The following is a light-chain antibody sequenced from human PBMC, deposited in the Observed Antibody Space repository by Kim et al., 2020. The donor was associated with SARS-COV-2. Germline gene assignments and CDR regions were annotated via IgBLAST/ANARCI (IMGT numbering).Light chain of an antibody. Sequence: APGKTSRITSVVNHIGSKSVRWYQQRPGQAPVLVIYYDSDRPSGIRERFSGSNSGNTATLTISRVEAGDEVDYYCQVWDSSGDHGVFGGGTQLTVL. J-gene: IGLJ3*02. V-gene: IGLV3-21*04. CDR1: HIGSKS. CDR3: QVWDSSGDHGV. CDR2: YDS.